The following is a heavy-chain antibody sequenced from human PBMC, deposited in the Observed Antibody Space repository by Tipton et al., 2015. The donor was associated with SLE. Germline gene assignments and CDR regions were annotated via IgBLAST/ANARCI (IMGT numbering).Heavy chain of an antibody. Sequence: SLRLSCAASGFTFSSYAMSWVRQAPGKGLEWVSVIYSGGSTYYADSVKGRFTISRDNSKNTLYLQMNSLRAEDTAVYYCARGGPRPGYWGQGTLVTVSS. D-gene: IGHD6-6*01. V-gene: IGHV3-53*01. CDR3: ARGGPRPGY. CDR2: IYSGGST. J-gene: IGHJ4*02. CDR1: GFTFSSYA.